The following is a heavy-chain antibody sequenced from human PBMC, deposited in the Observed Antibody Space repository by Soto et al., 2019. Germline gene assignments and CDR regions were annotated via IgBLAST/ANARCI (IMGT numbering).Heavy chain of an antibody. CDR1: GFTFSSYA. CDR3: AGAAGIAVAERLDY. V-gene: IGHV3-23*01. J-gene: IGHJ4*02. CDR2: ISGRGGSS. Sequence: GSLRLSCAASGFTFSSYALSWVRQAPGKGLEWVSAISGRGGSSYYADSVKGRFTISRDKSKTTQYLQMNSLRADDTAVYYCAGAAGIAVAERLDYWGQGTLVTVSS. D-gene: IGHD6-19*01.